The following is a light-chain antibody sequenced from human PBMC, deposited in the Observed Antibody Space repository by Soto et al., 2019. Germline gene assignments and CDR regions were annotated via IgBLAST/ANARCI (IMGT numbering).Light chain of an antibody. V-gene: IGKV3-11*01. CDR3: QQRSHWPST. CDR2: DAS. Sequence: EIVLTQYTVTLSLSPGERATLSCMASQSVSSYLAWYQQKPGQAPRLLIYDASNRATGIPARLSGSGSGTDFTLTISSLESEDFAVYYCQQRSHWPSTCGGGNKVEIK. CDR1: QSVSSY. J-gene: IGKJ4*01.